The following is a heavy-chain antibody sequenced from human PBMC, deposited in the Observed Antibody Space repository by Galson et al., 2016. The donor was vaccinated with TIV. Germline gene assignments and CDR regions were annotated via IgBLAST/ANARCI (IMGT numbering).Heavy chain of an antibody. CDR1: GFTFENYA. CDR2: ISSSSSYI. J-gene: IGHJ3*02. D-gene: IGHD4-17*01. CDR3: ARVMTTVTDDDAFDI. Sequence: SLRLSCAASGFTFENYAMHWVRQAPGKGLEWVSSISSSSSYIYYADSVKGRFTISRDNAKNSLYLQMNSLRAEDTAVYYCARVMTTVTDDDAFDIWGQGTMVTVSS. V-gene: IGHV3-21*01.